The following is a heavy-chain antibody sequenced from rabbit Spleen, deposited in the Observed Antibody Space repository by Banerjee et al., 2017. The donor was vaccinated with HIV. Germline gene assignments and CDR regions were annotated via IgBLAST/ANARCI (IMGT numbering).Heavy chain of an antibody. CDR1: GFSFSSRYY. J-gene: IGHJ4*01. V-gene: IGHV1S40*01. Sequence: EESGGDLVKPGASLTLTCTASGFSFSSRYYMCWVRQAPGKGLEWIACIYTGSSGDTYYASCAKVRFTISKTSSTTVTLQMTSLTAADTATYFCARETSSGWGVVSYYFNLWGQGTLVTVS. CDR3: ARETSSGWGVVSYYFNL. D-gene: IGHD4-1*01. CDR2: IYTGSSGDT.